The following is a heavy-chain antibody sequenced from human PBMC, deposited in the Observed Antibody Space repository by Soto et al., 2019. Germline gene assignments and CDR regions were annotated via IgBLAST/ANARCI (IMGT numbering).Heavy chain of an antibody. CDR3: AGGRITIFGVVIWYYYYGMDV. CDR1: GGSFRGYY. CDR2: INHSGST. V-gene: IGHV4-34*01. J-gene: IGHJ6*02. Sequence: SETLSLTCAVYGGSFRGYYWSWIRQPPGKGLELIGEINHSGSTNYNPSLKSRVTISVDTSKNQFSLKLSSVTAADTAVYYCAGGRITIFGVVIWYYYYGMDVWGQGTTVTVSS. D-gene: IGHD3-3*01.